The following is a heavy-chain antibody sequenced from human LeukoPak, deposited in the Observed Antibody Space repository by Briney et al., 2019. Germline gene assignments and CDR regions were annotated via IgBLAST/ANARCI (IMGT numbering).Heavy chain of an antibody. D-gene: IGHD2-15*01. Sequence: GGSLRLSCAASGFAFKNAWMSWVRQAPGKGLEWVGRTRNKANSYTTEYAASVKGRFTISRDDSKNSLYLQMNSLKTEDTAVYYCARERIVVGAFDIWGQGTMVTVSS. V-gene: IGHV3-72*01. J-gene: IGHJ3*02. CDR3: ARERIVVGAFDI. CDR1: GFAFKNAW. CDR2: TRNKANSYTT.